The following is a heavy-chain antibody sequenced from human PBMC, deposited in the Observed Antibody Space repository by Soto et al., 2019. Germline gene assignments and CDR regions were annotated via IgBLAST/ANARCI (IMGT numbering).Heavy chain of an antibody. CDR2: IVVGSGNT. J-gene: IGHJ6*02. V-gene: IGHV1-58*01. CDR1: GFTLTSSA. D-gene: IGHD2-15*01. CDR3: AADGYCSGGSCYSRHYYYYGMDV. Sequence: SVKGSCKASGFTLTSSAVQWVRQARGQRLEWIGWIVVGSGNTNYAQKFQERVTITRDMSTSTAYMELSSLRSEDTAVYYCAADGYCSGGSCYSRHYYYYGMDVWGQGTTVTVSS.